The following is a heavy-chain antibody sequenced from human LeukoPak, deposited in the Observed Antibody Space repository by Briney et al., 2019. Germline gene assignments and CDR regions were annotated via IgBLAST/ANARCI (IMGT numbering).Heavy chain of an antibody. CDR1: GYTFTNYH. CDR2: ISAYNGNT. D-gene: IGHD2-2*01. Sequence: ASLKVSCKASGYTFTNYHINWVRQAPGQGLEWMGWISAYNGNTNYAQKVQGRVTMTADTSTSTAYMELRSLRSDDTAVYYCARAVPATAIGRFDYWGQGTLVTVSS. CDR3: ARAVPATAIGRFDY. J-gene: IGHJ4*02. V-gene: IGHV1-18*01.